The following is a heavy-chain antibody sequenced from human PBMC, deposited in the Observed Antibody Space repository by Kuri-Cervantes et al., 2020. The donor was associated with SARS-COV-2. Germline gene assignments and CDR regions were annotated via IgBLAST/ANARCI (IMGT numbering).Heavy chain of an antibody. CDR2: ISSSSSYI. J-gene: IGHJ2*01. V-gene: IGHV3-21*01. D-gene: IGHD3-3*01. Sequence: GGSLRLSCAASGFTFGSYSMNWVRQAPGKGLEWVSSISSSSSYIYYADSVKGRFTISRDNAKNSLYLQMNSLRAEDTAVYYCARGAGYYDLWNNYDMYFDLWGRGTLVTVSS. CDR1: GFTFGSYS. CDR3: ARGAGYYDLWNNYDMYFDL.